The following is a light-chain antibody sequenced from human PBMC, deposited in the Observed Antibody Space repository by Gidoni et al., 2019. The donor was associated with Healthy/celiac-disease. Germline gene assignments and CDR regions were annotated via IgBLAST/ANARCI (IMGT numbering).Light chain of an antibody. CDR1: SSAVGGYTY. CDR3: SSYTGSSTSPV. CDR2: DVS. J-gene: IGLJ1*01. Sequence: QSALTQPASVSGSPGQSITISCPGTSSAVGGYTYVSWYQQHHGKAPKLLIYDVSHRPSGVSNRFSGSKSGNAASLTISGLQADDEADYYCSSYTGSSTSPVFGTGTKVTVL. V-gene: IGLV2-14*01.